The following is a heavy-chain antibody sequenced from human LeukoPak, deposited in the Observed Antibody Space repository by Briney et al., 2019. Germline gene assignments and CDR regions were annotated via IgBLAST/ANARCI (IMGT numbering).Heavy chain of an antibody. CDR1: GFTHSSHD. Sequence: GGSLRLSCAASGFTHSSHDVNWVRQAPGKGLEWVSYISSSGSIYNADSVKGRFTISRDNAKNSLYLQMNSLRAEDTAVYYRARAFDYWGQGTLVTVSS. V-gene: IGHV3-48*03. J-gene: IGHJ4*02. CDR2: ISSSGSI. CDR3: ARAFDY.